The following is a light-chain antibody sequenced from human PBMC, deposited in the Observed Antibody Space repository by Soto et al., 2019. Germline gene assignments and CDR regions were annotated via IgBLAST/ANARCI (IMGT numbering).Light chain of an antibody. CDR3: QQYNSWPPIT. V-gene: IGKV3-15*01. Sequence: EVVMTQSPATLSVSPGERATLSCRASESVGRNLAWYQQKPGQAPRLLIYDASTRATGIPDRFSGGGSGTEFTLTISSLQSEDFVVYYCQQYNSWPPITFGQGTRLEI. J-gene: IGKJ5*01. CDR2: DAS. CDR1: ESVGRN.